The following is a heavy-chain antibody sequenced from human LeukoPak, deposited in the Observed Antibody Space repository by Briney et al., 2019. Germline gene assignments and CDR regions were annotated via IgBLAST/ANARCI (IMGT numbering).Heavy chain of an antibody. CDR2: IKKDGSEK. Sequence: GGSLRLSCAASGFTFSTYWMSWVRQAPGKGLEWVANIKKDGSEKYYVDSVKGRFTISRDNAKTSLYLQMNSLRAEDTAVYYCARHLSGITGYTYGRGIDYWGQGTLVTVSS. D-gene: IGHD5-18*01. J-gene: IGHJ4*02. CDR3: ARHLSGITGYTYGRGIDY. CDR1: GFTFSTYW. V-gene: IGHV3-7*01.